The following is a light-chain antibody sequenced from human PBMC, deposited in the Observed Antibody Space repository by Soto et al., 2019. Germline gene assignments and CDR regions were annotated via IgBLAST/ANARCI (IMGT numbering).Light chain of an antibody. CDR2: GAS. Sequence: EIVLTQSPGTLSLSPGERATLSCRASQSVSSSYLAWYQQKPGQAPRLLIYGASSTATGIPDRFSGSGSGTDFPLTISRLEPEDFAVYYCQQYGSSPDTFGGGTKVDI. CDR3: QQYGSSPDT. CDR1: QSVSSSY. J-gene: IGKJ4*01. V-gene: IGKV3-20*01.